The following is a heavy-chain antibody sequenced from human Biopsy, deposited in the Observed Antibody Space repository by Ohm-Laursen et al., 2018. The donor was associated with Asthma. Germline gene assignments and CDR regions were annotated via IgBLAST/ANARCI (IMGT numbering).Heavy chain of an antibody. J-gene: IGHJ3*02. CDR2: IKQDGSDK. CDR1: GFTFSNYW. V-gene: IGHV3-7*02. CDR3: ARQSGQDYGDSSGFDI. D-gene: IGHD3-22*01. Sequence: SLRLSCAATGFTFSNYWMSWVRQTPGKGLEWVANIKQDGSDKYYLDSVKGRFTVSGDNSRNRLYLQINRLTVEDSALYFCARQSGQDYGDSSGFDIWGQGTKVAVSS.